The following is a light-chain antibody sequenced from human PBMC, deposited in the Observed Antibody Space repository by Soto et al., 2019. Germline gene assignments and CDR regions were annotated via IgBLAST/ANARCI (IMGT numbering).Light chain of an antibody. Sequence: QSVLAQPRSVSGSPGQSVTISCTGTSSDIGGFNYVSWYQQHPGKVPKLMIYDVTKRPSGVPDRFSASKSGNTASLTISGLQAEDEADCCSYAGSYTLVFGTGTKVTVL. V-gene: IGLV2-11*01. CDR3: CSYAGSYTLV. CDR1: SSDIGGFNY. J-gene: IGLJ1*01. CDR2: DVT.